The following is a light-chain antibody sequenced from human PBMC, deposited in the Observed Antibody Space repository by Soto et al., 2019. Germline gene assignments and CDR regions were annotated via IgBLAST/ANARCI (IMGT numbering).Light chain of an antibody. CDR3: ASWDISLSGSWV. J-gene: IGLJ3*02. Sequence: QSVLTQPPSASGTPGQRVTISGSGSSSNIRGNFVYWYQHLPGTAPKLLIYRNNRRPSGVPDRFSGSKSGTSASLAIRGLRSEDEADYDCASWDISLSGSWVFGGGTKLTVL. V-gene: IGLV1-47*01. CDR2: RNN. CDR1: SSNIRGNF.